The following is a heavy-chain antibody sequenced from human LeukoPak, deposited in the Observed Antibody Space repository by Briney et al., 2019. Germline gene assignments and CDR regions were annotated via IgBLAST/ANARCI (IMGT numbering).Heavy chain of an antibody. J-gene: IGHJ4*02. CDR2: ISPSGDII. V-gene: IGHV3-11*01. D-gene: IGHD6-19*01. CDR3: ARETVAGTFDY. CDR1: GFTFIDYY. Sequence: GGSLRLSCAASGFTFIDYYISWIRQAPGKGLEWVSDISPSGDIISYADSVKGRFIISRDYAKESLHLQMNSLRVEDSAVYYCARETVAGTFDYWGQGTQVTVSS.